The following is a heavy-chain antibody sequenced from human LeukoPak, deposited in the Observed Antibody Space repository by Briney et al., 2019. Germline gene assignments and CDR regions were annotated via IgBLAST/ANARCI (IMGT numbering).Heavy chain of an antibody. V-gene: IGHV1-2*02. Sequence: ASVKVSCKASGYTFTDYYMHWVRQAPGQGLEWMGWINPNSGGTNYAQKFQGRVTMTRDTSISTAYMELSRLRSDDTAMYYCARTYGDLYCFDYWGQGTLVTVSS. J-gene: IGHJ4*02. CDR1: GYTFTDYY. D-gene: IGHD4-17*01. CDR3: ARTYGDLYCFDY. CDR2: INPNSGGT.